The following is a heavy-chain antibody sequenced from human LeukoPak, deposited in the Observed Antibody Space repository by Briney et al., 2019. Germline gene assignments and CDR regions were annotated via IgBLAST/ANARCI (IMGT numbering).Heavy chain of an antibody. Sequence: SETLSLTCSVSGASISSHYWSWIRQPPGKGLEWIGYIYYSVRTNYNPSLKSRVTISVDMPNNQFSLKMSSVTAADTAVYYCARTGDGYNYYYYYYMDVWGKGTTVTVTS. CDR3: ARTGDGYNYYYYYYMDV. CDR1: GASISSHY. D-gene: IGHD5-24*01. J-gene: IGHJ6*03. CDR2: IYYSVRT. V-gene: IGHV4-59*11.